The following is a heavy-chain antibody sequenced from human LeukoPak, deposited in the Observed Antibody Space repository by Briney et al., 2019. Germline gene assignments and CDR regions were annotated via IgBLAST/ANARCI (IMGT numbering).Heavy chain of an antibody. V-gene: IGHV1-18*01. CDR1: GYTFTSYG. Sequence: ASVKVSCKASGYTFTSYGISWVRQAPGQGLEWMGWISAYNGNTNYAQKLQGRVTMTTDTSTSTAYMELRSLRSDDTAVYYCARDRVTAMARYHYYGMDVWGQGTTVTVSS. D-gene: IGHD5-18*01. J-gene: IGHJ6*02. CDR3: ARDRVTAMARYHYYGMDV. CDR2: ISAYNGNT.